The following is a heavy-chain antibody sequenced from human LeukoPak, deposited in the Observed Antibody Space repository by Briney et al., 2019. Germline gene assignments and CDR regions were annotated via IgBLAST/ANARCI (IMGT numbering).Heavy chain of an antibody. D-gene: IGHD1-26*01. J-gene: IGHJ4*02. CDR3: ARLSGSYYEADY. Sequence: GGSLRLSCAASGFTVGSSYMGWVRQAPGKGLEWVSGIYSGGSTYYADSMKGRFTLTRDNSKNTLYLQMNSLRAEGTAVYYCARLSGSYYEADYWGQGTLVTVSS. CDR1: GFTVGSSY. CDR2: IYSGGST. V-gene: IGHV3-53*01.